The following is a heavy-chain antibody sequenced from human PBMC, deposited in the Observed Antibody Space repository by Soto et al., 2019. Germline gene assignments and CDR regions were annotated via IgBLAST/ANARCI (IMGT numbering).Heavy chain of an antibody. CDR3: ARVPTYYYGSGSYYIGGYYYYYMDV. CDR1: GYTFTSYD. CDR2: MNPNSGNT. V-gene: IGHV1-8*01. J-gene: IGHJ6*03. Sequence: GASVKVSCKASGYTFTSYDINWVRQATGQGLEWMGWMNPNSGNTGYAQKFQGRVTMTRNTSISTAYMELSSLRSEDTAVYYCARVPTYYYGSGSYYIGGYYYYYMDVWGKGTTVTVAS. D-gene: IGHD3-10*01.